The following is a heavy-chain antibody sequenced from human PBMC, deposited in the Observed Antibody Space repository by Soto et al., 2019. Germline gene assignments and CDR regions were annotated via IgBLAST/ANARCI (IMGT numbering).Heavy chain of an antibody. CDR2: IGTAGDT. J-gene: IGHJ4*02. CDR1: GFTFSSYD. D-gene: IGHD5-12*01. V-gene: IGHV3-13*01. Sequence: PGGSLRLSCAASGFTFSSYDMHWVRQATGKGLEWVSAIGTAGDTYYPGSVKGRFTISRENAKNSLYLQMNSLRAGDTAVYYCARGRGYSGYDPDFDYWGQGTMVTVS. CDR3: ARGRGYSGYDPDFDY.